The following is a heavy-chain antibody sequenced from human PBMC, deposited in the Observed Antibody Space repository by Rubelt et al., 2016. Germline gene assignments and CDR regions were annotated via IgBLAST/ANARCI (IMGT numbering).Heavy chain of an antibody. V-gene: IGHV3-7*01. CDR1: GFTFTTYW. D-gene: IGHD3-10*01. CDR2: INQDGSEK. J-gene: IGHJ5*02. CDR3: ARVSRGSGLDP. Sequence: GSLRLSCAASGFTFTTYWMSWVRQAPGKGLEWVANINQDGSEKYYVDSVRGRFTISRDNANNSLYLQMNSLRAEDTAMYYCARVSRGSGLDPWGQGTLVTVSS.